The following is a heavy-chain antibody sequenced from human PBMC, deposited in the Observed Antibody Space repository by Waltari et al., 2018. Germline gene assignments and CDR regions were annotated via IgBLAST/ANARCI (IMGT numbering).Heavy chain of an antibody. J-gene: IGHJ6*02. CDR1: GGSFSGYY. D-gene: IGHD6-25*01. V-gene: IGHV4-34*01. CDR3: ARGPRIAAISYYGMDV. CDR2: INHSGSS. Sequence: QVQLQQWGAGLLKPSETLSLTCAVYGGSFSGYYWSWIRQPPGKGLEWIGEINHSGSSNYNPSLTSRVTISVDTSKNQFSLKLSSVTAADTAVYYCARGPRIAAISYYGMDVWGQGTTVTVSS.